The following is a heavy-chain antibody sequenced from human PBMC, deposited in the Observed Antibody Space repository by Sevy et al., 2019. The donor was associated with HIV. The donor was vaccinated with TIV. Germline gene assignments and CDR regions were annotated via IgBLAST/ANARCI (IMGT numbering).Heavy chain of an antibody. CDR1: RYTFTSYD. CDR2: MNPNSGNT. D-gene: IGHD3-22*01. Sequence: ASVKVSCKASRYTFTSYDINWVRQATGQGLEWMGWMNPNSGNTGYAQKFQGRVTMTRNTSISTAYMELSSLRSEDTAVYYCARMLGGYYDRSGAFDIWGQGTMVTVSS. J-gene: IGHJ3*02. V-gene: IGHV1-8*01. CDR3: ARMLGGYYDRSGAFDI.